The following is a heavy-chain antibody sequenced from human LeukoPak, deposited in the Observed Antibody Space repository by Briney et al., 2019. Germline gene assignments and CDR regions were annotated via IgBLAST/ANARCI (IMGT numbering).Heavy chain of an antibody. CDR3: ATGIAALDY. D-gene: IGHD6-6*01. CDR1: GFIFSSDA. Sequence: GGSLRLSCAASGFIFSSDAVSWVRQAPGKGLEWVSAISGSGGSTYYADSVKGRFTISRDNSKNTLYLQMNSLRAEDTAVYYCATGIAALDYWGQGTLVTVSS. CDR2: ISGSGGST. V-gene: IGHV3-23*01. J-gene: IGHJ4*02.